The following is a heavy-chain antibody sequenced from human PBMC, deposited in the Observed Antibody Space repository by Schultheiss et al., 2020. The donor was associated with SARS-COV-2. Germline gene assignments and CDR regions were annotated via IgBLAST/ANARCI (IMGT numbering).Heavy chain of an antibody. CDR3: AKDRPSSAAMVTFDGMDV. J-gene: IGHJ6*02. V-gene: IGHV3-23*01. Sequence: GGSLRLSCAASGFTFSSYAMSWVRQAPGKGLEWVSAISGSGGSTYYADSVKGRFTISRDNSKNTLYLQMSSLRAEDTAVYYCAKDRPSSAAMVTFDGMDVWGQGTTVTVSS. D-gene: IGHD5-18*01. CDR1: GFTFSSYA. CDR2: ISGSGGST.